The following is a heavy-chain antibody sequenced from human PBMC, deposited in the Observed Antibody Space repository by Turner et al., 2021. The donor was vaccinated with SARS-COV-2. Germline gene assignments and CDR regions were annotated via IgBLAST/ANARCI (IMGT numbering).Heavy chain of an antibody. V-gene: IGHV4-59*08. CDR2: IYYSGST. CDR1: GGSISSYY. D-gene: IGHD6-13*01. Sequence: QVQLQESGPGLVKPSETLSLTCTVSGGSISSYYWSWIRQPPGKGLEWIGYIYYSGSTNYNPSLKSRVTISVDTSKNQFSLKLRSVTAADTAVYYCARHREGYRSSWSHFDYWGQGTLVTVSS. J-gene: IGHJ4*02. CDR3: ARHREGYRSSWSHFDY.